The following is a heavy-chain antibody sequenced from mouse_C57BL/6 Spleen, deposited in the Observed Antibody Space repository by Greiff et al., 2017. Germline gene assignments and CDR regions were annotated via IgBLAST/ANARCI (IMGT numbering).Heavy chain of an antibody. CDR3: ARWFDGYYRYFDV. D-gene: IGHD2-3*01. J-gene: IGHJ1*03. CDR2: INPNNGGT. CDR1: GYTFTDYY. Sequence: EVQLQQSGPELVKPGASVKISCKASGYTFTDYYMNWVKQSHGKSLEWIGDINPNNGGTSYNQKFKGKATLTVDKSSSTAYMELRSLTSEDSAVYYCARWFDGYYRYFDVWGTGTTVTVSS. V-gene: IGHV1-26*01.